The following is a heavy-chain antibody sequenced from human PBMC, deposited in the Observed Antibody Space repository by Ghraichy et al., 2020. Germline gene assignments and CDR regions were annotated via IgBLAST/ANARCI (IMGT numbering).Heavy chain of an antibody. J-gene: IGHJ4*02. CDR3: ARDQRMAY. D-gene: IGHD5-24*01. Sequence: SETLSLTCTVSGGSISSYYLSWIRQPPGKGLEWIGYIYYSGSTNYNPSLKSRVTISVDTSKNQFSLKLSSVTAADAAVYYCARDQRMAYWGQGTLVTVSS. V-gene: IGHV4-59*01. CDR2: IYYSGST. CDR1: GGSISSYY.